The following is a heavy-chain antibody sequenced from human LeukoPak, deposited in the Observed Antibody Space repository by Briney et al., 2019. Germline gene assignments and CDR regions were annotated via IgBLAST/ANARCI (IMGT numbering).Heavy chain of an antibody. CDR1: GGSISSYY. V-gene: IGHV4-59*01. CDR2: IYYSGST. J-gene: IGHJ4*02. Sequence: SETLSLTCTVSGGSISSYYWSWLRQPPGKGLEWIGYIYYSGSTNYNPSLKSRVTISVDTSKNQFSLKLSSVTAADTAVYYCARGDSSGYYPIDYWGQGTLVTVSS. CDR3: ARGDSSGYYPIDY. D-gene: IGHD3-22*01.